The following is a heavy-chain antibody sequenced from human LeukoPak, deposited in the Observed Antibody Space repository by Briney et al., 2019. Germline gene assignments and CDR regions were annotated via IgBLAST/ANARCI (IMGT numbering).Heavy chain of an antibody. V-gene: IGHV1-69*05. Sequence: SVKVSCKASGGTFSSYAIIWVRQAPGQGLEWMGGIIPIFGTANYAQKFQGRVTITTDESTSTAYMELSSLRSEDTAVYYCARGSFRYYYMDVWGKGTTVTVSS. CDR2: IIPIFGTA. CDR1: GGTFSSYA. D-gene: IGHD2/OR15-2a*01. J-gene: IGHJ6*03. CDR3: ARGSFRYYYMDV.